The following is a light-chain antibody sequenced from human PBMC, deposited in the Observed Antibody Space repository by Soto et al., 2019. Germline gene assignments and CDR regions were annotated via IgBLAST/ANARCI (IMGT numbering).Light chain of an antibody. Sequence: QSVLTQPPSASGTPGQRVTISCSGSSSNIGSNTVNWYQQLPGTAPKLLIYSNNQRPSGVPDRFSGSKSGTSASLAISGLQSEDEADYYCAAWDDSLGWVFGGGTKLTVL. CDR2: SNN. J-gene: IGLJ3*02. CDR1: SSNIGSNT. CDR3: AAWDDSLGWV. V-gene: IGLV1-44*01.